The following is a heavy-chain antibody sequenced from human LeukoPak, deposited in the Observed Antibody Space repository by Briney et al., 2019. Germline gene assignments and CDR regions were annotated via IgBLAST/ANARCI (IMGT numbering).Heavy chain of an antibody. D-gene: IGHD1-26*01. V-gene: IGHV4-59*08. J-gene: IGHJ4*02. CDR3: ARGPLGATYFDD. CDR1: GGSISSYY. CDR2: MDHSGRS. Sequence: SETLSLTCTVSGGSISSYYWSWIRQPPGKGLEWIGFMDHSGRSNHNPSLKSRVTISIDTSKNQFSLKLTSVTAADTAIYYCARGPLGATYFDDWGQGTLVTVSS.